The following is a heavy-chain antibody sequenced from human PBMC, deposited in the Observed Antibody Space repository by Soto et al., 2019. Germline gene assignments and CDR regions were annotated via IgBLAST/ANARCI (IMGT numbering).Heavy chain of an antibody. Sequence: EVQLVESGGGWATPGGSLRLSCAASGFIFKNDWMNWVRQAPGKGLEWVARIKTKIDGGTTDYAAPVQGRFFISRDDSQNTLFLQMNSQQTEDTAKYYCMTHANISGRGHCGQGTLVTVAA. CDR3: MTHANISGRGH. CDR2: IKTKIDGGTT. V-gene: IGHV3-15*01. CDR1: GFIFKNDW. J-gene: IGHJ4*02. D-gene: IGHD2-15*01.